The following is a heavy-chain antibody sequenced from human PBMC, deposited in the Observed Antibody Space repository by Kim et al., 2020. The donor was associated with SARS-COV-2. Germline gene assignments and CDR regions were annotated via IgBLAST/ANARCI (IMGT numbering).Heavy chain of an antibody. CDR1: GFTFNEYV. D-gene: IGHD6-19*01. Sequence: GGSLRVSCAASGFTFNEYVMHWVRQAPGKGLEWVASITWNSAKVGYAAFVKGRFTISRDNAKNSLYLQMNSLTVEDTALYYCAKDLAVTATEDYGLDVWGQGTTVTVSS. CDR3: AKDLAVTATEDYGLDV. J-gene: IGHJ6*02. CDR2: ITWNSAKV. V-gene: IGHV3-9*01.